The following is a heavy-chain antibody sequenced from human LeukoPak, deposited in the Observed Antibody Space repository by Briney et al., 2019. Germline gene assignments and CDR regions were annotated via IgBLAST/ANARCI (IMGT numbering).Heavy chain of an antibody. Sequence: ETLSLTCTVSGGSISGGGYYWSWIRQHPGKGLEWASAISGSGGSTYYADSVKGRFTISRDNSKNTLYLQMSSLRAEDTAVYYCAKDSGILINYFDYWGQGTLVTVSS. CDR3: AKDSGILINYFDY. J-gene: IGHJ4*02. V-gene: IGHV3-23*01. CDR2: ISGSGGST. D-gene: IGHD1-1*01. CDR1: GGSISGGGYY.